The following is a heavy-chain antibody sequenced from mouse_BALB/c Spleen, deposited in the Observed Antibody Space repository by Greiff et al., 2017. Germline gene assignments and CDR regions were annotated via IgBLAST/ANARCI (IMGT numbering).Heavy chain of an antibody. V-gene: IGHV5-9-4*01. CDR3: ARRGGNFNYYAMDY. Sequence: EVKLVESGGGLVKPGGSLKLSCAASGFTFSSYAMSWVRQSPEKRLEWVAEISSGGSYTYYPDTVTGRFTISRDNAKNTLYLEMSSLRSEDTAMYYCARRGGNFNYYAMDYWGQGTSVTVSS. CDR2: ISSGGSYT. J-gene: IGHJ4*01. CDR1: GFTFSSYA.